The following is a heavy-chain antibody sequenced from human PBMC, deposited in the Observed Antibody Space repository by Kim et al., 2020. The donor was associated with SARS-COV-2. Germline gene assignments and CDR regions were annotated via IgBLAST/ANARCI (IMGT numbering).Heavy chain of an antibody. J-gene: IGHJ4*02. CDR3: ASGESPWQHFDY. Sequence: GGSLRLSCAASGFTFSTYGMHWVRQAPGKGLEWVAVIWYDGSNKYYADSVKGRFTISRDNSKTTLYLQMNSLRAEDTAVYYCASGESPWQHFDYWGQGTLDTVSS. CDR2: IWYDGSNK. V-gene: IGHV3-33*01. D-gene: IGHD3-10*01. CDR1: GFTFSTYG.